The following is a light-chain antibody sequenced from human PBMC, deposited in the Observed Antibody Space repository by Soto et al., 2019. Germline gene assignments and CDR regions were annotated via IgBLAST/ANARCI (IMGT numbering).Light chain of an antibody. CDR3: YHHNSKSKT. J-gene: IGKJ1*01. V-gene: IGKV1-5*01. CDR1: QSIRYY. CDR2: GAS. Sequence: DIQLTQYPPTLYASVGDRVTITCRASQSIRYYLAWYQQMPGKAPKLLRYGASSLQSGVPSRFSGRGAGTEFAVTICSLKPDDFAAKFCYHHNSKSKTFGQVTKVEIK.